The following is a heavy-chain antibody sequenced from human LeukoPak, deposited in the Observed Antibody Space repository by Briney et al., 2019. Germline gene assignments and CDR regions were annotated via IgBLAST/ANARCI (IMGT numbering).Heavy chain of an antibody. CDR3: ARVVVPLYYFDY. V-gene: IGHV1-46*01. CDR2: INPSGGST. J-gene: IGHJ4*02. CDR1: GYTFTSYY. D-gene: IGHD2-21*01. Sequence: ASVKVSRKASGYTFTSYYMHWVRQAPGQGLEWMGIINPSGGSTSYAQKFQGRVTMTRDTSTSTVYMELSSLRSEDTAVYYCARVVVPLYYFDYWGQGTLVTVSS.